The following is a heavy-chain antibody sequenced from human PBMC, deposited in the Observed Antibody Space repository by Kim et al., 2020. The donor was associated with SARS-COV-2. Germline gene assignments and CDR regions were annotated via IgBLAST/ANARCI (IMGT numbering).Heavy chain of an antibody. J-gene: IGHJ6*02. Sequence: GESLKISCKGSGYSFTSYWISWVRQMPGKGLEWMGRIDPSDSYTNYSPSFQGHVTISADKSISTAYLQWSSLKASDTAMYYCATPQESGEGWYYYYGMDVWGQGTTVTVSS. CDR2: IDPSDSYT. V-gene: IGHV5-10-1*01. CDR1: GYSFTSYW. CDR3: ATPQESGEGWYYYYGMDV. D-gene: IGHD3-10*01.